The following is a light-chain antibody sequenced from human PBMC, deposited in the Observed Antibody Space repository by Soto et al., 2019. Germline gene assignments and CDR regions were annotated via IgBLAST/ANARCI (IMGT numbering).Light chain of an antibody. CDR1: QSVSSSY. J-gene: IGKJ1*01. CDR2: GAS. Sequence: EIVLTQSPGTLSLSPGERATLSCRASQSVSSSYLAWYQQKPGQAPRLLIYGASSRATGIPDRFSGSGSGTEFTLTISSLQSEDFAVYYCQEYIQWPPGMFGPGTTVDIK. V-gene: IGKV3-20*01. CDR3: QEYIQWPPGM.